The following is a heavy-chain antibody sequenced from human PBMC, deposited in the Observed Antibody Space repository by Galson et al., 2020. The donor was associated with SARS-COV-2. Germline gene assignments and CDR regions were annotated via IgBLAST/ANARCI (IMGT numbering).Heavy chain of an antibody. CDR2: IYSEGSST. D-gene: IGHD7-27*01. Sequence: ALHGESLKISCAASGFTSSSYWMHWVRQTPGKGLVWVSRIYSEGSSTRYADSVKGRFTVSGDNAKNTLYLQMNSLRAEDTAVYYCARGDMGNDYFDYWGQGTLVTVSS. J-gene: IGHJ4*02. CDR3: ARGDMGNDYFDY. V-gene: IGHV3-74*01. CDR1: GFTSSSYW.